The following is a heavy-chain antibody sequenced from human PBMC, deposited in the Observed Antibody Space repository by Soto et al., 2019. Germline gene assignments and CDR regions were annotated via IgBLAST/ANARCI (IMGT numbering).Heavy chain of an antibody. Sequence: PGESLKISCQASGYTFTSDWIGWVRQTPGQGLEWMGIIYPRDSDTRYSPSFQGQVTFSVDKSISTAYLQWSGLKASDTAMYYCARYHILGATGGWFDPWGQGTLVTVSS. V-gene: IGHV5-51*01. CDR1: GYTFTSDW. CDR3: ARYHILGATGGWFDP. J-gene: IGHJ5*02. D-gene: IGHD1-26*01. CDR2: IYPRDSDT.